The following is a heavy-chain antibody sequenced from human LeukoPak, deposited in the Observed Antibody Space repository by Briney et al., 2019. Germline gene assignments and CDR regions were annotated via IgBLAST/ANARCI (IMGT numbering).Heavy chain of an antibody. CDR3: ARHKGDFWSGYPWYFGY. Sequence: GESLKISCKGSGYSFTSYWIGWVRQMPGKGLEWMGIIYPGDSDTRYSPSFQGQVTISADKSISTAYLQWSSLKASDTAMYYCARHKGDFWSGYPWYFGYWGQGTLVTVSS. CDR2: IYPGDSDT. CDR1: GYSFTSYW. J-gene: IGHJ4*02. D-gene: IGHD3-3*01. V-gene: IGHV5-51*01.